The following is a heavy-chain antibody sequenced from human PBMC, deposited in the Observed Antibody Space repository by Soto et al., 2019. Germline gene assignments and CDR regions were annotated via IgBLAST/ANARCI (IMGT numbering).Heavy chain of an antibody. Sequence: EVHLVESGGVLVQPGGSLRLSCAASGFTVSSNYMSWVRQAPGKGLEWVSVIYSGGTTYYADSVKGRFTISRDNSKNTLYLQMNSLRAEDTAVYYCARNGDSSDYRGWFDPWGQGTLVTVSS. CDR3: ARNGDSSDYRGWFDP. CDR1: GFTVSSNY. V-gene: IGHV3-66*01. J-gene: IGHJ5*02. CDR2: IYSGGTT. D-gene: IGHD3-22*01.